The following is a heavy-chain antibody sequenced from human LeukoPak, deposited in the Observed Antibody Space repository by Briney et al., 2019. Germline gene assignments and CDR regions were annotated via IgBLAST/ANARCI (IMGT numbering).Heavy chain of an antibody. CDR2: IKSKTDGGTT. J-gene: IGHJ5*02. V-gene: IGHV3-15*01. CDR3: TTGYYDSSGYYYVNWFDP. Sequence: GGSLRLSCAASGFTFSNAWMSWVRQAPGKGLEWVGRIKSKTDGGTTDYAAPVKGRFTISRDDSKNTLYLQMNSLKTEDTAVYYCTTGYYDSSGYYYVNWFDPWGQGTLVTVSS. CDR1: GFTFSNAW. D-gene: IGHD3-22*01.